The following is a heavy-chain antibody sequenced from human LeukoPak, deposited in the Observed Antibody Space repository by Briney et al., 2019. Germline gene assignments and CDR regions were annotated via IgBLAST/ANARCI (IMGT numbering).Heavy chain of an antibody. D-gene: IGHD2-21*02. CDR1: GGSISSYY. J-gene: IGHJ4*02. CDR3: ARELDPAYCGGDCYSGFDY. V-gene: IGHV4-4*07. CDR2: IYTSGST. Sequence: SETLSLTCTVSGGSISSYYWSWIRQPAGKGLEWIGRIYTSGSTNYNPSLKSRVTMSVDTSKNQFSLKLSSVTAADTAVYYCARELDPAYCGGDCYSGFDYWGQGTLVTVSS.